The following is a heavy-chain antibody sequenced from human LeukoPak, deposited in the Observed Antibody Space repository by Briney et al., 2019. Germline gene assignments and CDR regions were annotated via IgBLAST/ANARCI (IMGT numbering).Heavy chain of an antibody. CDR2: IYYSGST. CDR1: GGSISSYY. V-gene: IGHV4-59*01. D-gene: IGHD5-18*01. J-gene: IGHJ4*02. CDR3: ARDTAMVNYYFDY. Sequence: PETLSLTCTVSGGSISSYYWSWIRQPPGKGLEWIGYIYYSGSTNYNPSLKSRVTISVDTSKNQFSLKLSSVTAADTAVYYCARDTAMVNYYFDYWGQGTLVTVSS.